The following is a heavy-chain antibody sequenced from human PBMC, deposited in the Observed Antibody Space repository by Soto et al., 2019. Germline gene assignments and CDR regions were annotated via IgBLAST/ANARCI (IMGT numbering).Heavy chain of an antibody. J-gene: IGHJ4*02. CDR2: ISDDGSNK. Sequence: GGSLRLSCAASGFTFSSYGMHWVRQAPGKGLEWVAVISDDGSNKYYIDSVKGRFTISRDNSNNTLYLQMNSLRAEDTAVYYCTKGRYFDLLPYYFDYWGQGTLVTVSS. D-gene: IGHD3-9*01. CDR1: GFTFSSYG. CDR3: TKGRYFDLLPYYFDY. V-gene: IGHV3-30*18.